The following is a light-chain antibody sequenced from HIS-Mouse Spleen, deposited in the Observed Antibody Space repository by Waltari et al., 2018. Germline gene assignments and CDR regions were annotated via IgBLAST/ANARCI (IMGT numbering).Light chain of an antibody. CDR3: CSYAGSYTPWV. V-gene: IGLV2-11*01. Sequence: QSALPQPRSVSGSPGQSVTISCTGTSSDVGGYNYVSWYQQHPGQAPKLMIYDVSKRPSGVPDRFSGSKSGNTASLTISGLQAEDEADYYCCSYAGSYTPWVFGGGTKLTVL. CDR1: SSDVGGYNY. J-gene: IGLJ3*02. CDR2: DVS.